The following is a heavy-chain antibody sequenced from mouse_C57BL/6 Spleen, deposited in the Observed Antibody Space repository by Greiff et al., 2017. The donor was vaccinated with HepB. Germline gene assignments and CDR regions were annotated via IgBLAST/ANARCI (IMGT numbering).Heavy chain of an antibody. Sequence: VKLMESGAELARPGASVKLSCKASGYTFTSYGISWVKQRTGQGLEWIGEIYPRSGNTYYNEKFKGKATLTADKSSSTAYMELRSLTSEDSAVYFCARPDGSSWGYFDVWGTGTTVTVSS. D-gene: IGHD1-1*01. CDR1: GYTFTSYG. CDR2: IYPRSGNT. J-gene: IGHJ1*03. V-gene: IGHV1-81*01. CDR3: ARPDGSSWGYFDV.